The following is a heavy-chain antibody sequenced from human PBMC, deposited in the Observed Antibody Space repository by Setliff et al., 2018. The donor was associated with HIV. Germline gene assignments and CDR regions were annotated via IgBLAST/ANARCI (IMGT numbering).Heavy chain of an antibody. D-gene: IGHD3-10*01. Sequence: PSETLSLTCTVSGGSISSDGFYWSWIRQHPGEGLEWIGYISYSGSTYYNPSLKTRVTISVDASRNQFSLELISVTAADTAVYYCARASAERSSVRGLAIAFDIWGQGTMVTVSS. CDR2: ISYSGST. V-gene: IGHV4-31*03. CDR3: ARASAERSSVRGLAIAFDI. CDR1: GGSISSDGFY. J-gene: IGHJ3*02.